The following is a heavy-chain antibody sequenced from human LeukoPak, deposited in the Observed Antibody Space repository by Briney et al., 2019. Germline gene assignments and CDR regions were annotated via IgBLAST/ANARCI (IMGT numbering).Heavy chain of an antibody. D-gene: IGHD6-6*01. J-gene: IGHJ4*02. V-gene: IGHV1-2*02. CDR1: GYTFTGYY. CDR2: INPNSGGT. Sequence: ASVKVSCKASGYTFTGYYMHWVRQAPGQGLEWMGWINPNSGGTNYAQKFQGRVTMTRDTSISTAYMELSRLRSDDTAVYYCARDPFLKLRGGYFDYWGQGTLVTVSS. CDR3: ARDPFLKLRGGYFDY.